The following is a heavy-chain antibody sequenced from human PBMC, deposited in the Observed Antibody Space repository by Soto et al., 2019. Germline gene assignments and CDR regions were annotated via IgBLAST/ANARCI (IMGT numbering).Heavy chain of an antibody. CDR2: VYSSGAT. D-gene: IGHD3-22*01. CDR1: GGSISSYY. V-gene: IGHV4-59*01. Sequence: QVQLQESGPGLVKPSETLSLTCTVSGGSISSYYWNWIRQTPGKGLEWIGYVYSSGATNYNPSLKSRVTQSVDTSKNQFSLQLSFVTAADTAVYYCAREPYYSDRSGYHTSFFDFWGQGTLVTVSA. J-gene: IGHJ4*02. CDR3: AREPYYSDRSGYHTSFFDF.